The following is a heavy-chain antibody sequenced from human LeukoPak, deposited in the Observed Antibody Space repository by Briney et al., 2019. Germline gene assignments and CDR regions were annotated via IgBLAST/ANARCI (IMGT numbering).Heavy chain of an antibody. CDR2: IKKDGSEK. V-gene: IGHV3-7*01. D-gene: IGHD1-26*01. CDR1: GFTFSKYW. Sequence: GGSLRLSCAASGFTFSKYWMAWVRQAPGKGLEWVGNIKKDGSEKYYVDSVKGRFTISRDNAKNSLYLQMNSLRAEDTAVYYCAREGGRGSFFDYWGQGTLVTVSS. J-gene: IGHJ4*02. CDR3: AREGGRGSFFDY.